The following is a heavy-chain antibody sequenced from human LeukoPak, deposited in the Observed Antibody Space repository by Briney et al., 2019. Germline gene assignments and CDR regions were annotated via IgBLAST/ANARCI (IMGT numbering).Heavy chain of an antibody. CDR2: VWYDGGNK. Sequence: GGSLRLSCAASGFTFSAYGMHWVRQAPGKGLERVAVVWYDGGNKYYADSVKGRFTVSRDNSKNTLYLQMNTLRVEDTALYYCARDLNLPDAFDVWGQGTMVTVSS. J-gene: IGHJ3*01. CDR1: GFTFSAYG. CDR3: ARDLNLPDAFDV. D-gene: IGHD1-14*01. V-gene: IGHV3-33*01.